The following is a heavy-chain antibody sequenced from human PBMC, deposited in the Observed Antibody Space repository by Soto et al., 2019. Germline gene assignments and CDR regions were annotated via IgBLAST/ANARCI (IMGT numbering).Heavy chain of an antibody. V-gene: IGHV3-30*18. Sequence: PGGSLRLSCAASGFTFSSYGMHWVRQAPGKGLEWVAVISYDGSNKYYADSVKGRFTISRDNSKNTLYLQMNSLRAEDTAVYYCAKSLDSSGYYHFDYWGQGTLVTVS. D-gene: IGHD3-22*01. CDR3: AKSLDSSGYYHFDY. J-gene: IGHJ4*02. CDR1: GFTFSSYG. CDR2: ISYDGSNK.